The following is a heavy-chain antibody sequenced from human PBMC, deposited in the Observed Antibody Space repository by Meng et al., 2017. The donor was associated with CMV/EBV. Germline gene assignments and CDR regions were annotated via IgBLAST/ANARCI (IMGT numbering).Heavy chain of an antibody. Sequence: GESLKISCAASGFTFSDYYMSWIRQAPGKGLEWVSSISSSSSYIYYADSVKGRFTISRDNAKNSLYLQMNSLRAEDTAVYYCARGNDFWSGPDDYWGQGTLVTVSS. CDR3: ARGNDFWSGPDDY. V-gene: IGHV3-11*06. J-gene: IGHJ4*02. D-gene: IGHD3-3*01. CDR1: GFTFSDYY. CDR2: ISSSSSYI.